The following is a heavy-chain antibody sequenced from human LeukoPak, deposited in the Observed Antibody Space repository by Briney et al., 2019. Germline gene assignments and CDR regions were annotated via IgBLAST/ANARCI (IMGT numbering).Heavy chain of an antibody. CDR2: IREDGNEK. CDR3: ARDYIGGWNDH. Sequence: GGSLRLSCSASGFTFSSYWMSWVRQTTGKGLECVAKIREDGNEKFYVDSVKGRFTISRDNAKNSVYLQMNSLRVEDTAVYFCARDYIGGWNDHWGREPWSPSPQ. V-gene: IGHV3-7*01. J-gene: IGHJ4*02. D-gene: IGHD3-16*01. CDR1: GFTFSSYW.